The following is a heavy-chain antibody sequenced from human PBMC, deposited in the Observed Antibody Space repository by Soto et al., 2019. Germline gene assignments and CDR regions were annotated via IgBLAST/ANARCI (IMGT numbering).Heavy chain of an antibody. V-gene: IGHV3-48*02. J-gene: IGHJ4*02. Sequence: EVQLVESGGGLVQPGGSLRLSCAASGFTFSSYSMNWVRQAPGKGLEWVSYISSSSSTIYYADSVKGRFTISRDNAKYSLYLQMNSLRDEDTAVYYCASAMFWRGDYWGQGTLVTVSS. CDR3: ASAMFWRGDY. CDR1: GFTFSSYS. D-gene: IGHD3-10*02. CDR2: ISSSSSTI.